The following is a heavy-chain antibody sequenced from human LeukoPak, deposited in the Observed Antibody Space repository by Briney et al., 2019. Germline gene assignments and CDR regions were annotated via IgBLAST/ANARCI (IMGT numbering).Heavy chain of an antibody. J-gene: IGHJ6*02. Sequence: ASVTVSCKASGYTFTSYGISWVRQAPGQGLEWMGWISAYNGNTNYAQKLQGRVTMTTDTSTSTAYMELRSLRSDDTAVYYCAILWLHVRYYGMDVWGQGTTITVSS. V-gene: IGHV1-18*01. CDR2: ISAYNGNT. CDR1: GYTFTSYG. D-gene: IGHD5-18*01. CDR3: AILWLHVRYYGMDV.